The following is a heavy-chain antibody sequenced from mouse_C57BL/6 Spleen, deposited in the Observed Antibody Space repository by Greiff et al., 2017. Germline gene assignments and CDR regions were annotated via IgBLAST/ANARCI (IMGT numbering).Heavy chain of an antibody. V-gene: IGHV5-6*01. CDR2: ISSGVSYT. Sequence: EVMLVESGGDLVKPGGSLKLSCAVSGFNFSSSGMSWVRQTPDKRLAWVATISSGVSYTYYPDSVKGLFTISRDNAKNTLYLQMSSLKSEDTAMYYCARLTTVVGGYFDYWGQGTTLTVSS. D-gene: IGHD1-1*01. CDR3: ARLTTVVGGYFDY. J-gene: IGHJ2*01. CDR1: GFNFSSSG.